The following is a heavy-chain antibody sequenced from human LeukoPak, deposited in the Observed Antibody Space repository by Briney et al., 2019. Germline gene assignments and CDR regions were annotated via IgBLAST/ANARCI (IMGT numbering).Heavy chain of an antibody. Sequence: SQTLSLTCAISGDSVSSNSAAWNWIRQSPSRGLEWLGGTYYRSKWYNDYAVSVKSRITINPDTSKNQFSLQLNSVTAADTAVYYCARKRIYSYGRHTGVAVTESFDSWGQGTLVTVSS. CDR2: TYYRSKWYN. CDR1: GDSVSSNSAA. V-gene: IGHV6-1*01. CDR3: ARKRIYSYGRHTGVAVTESFDS. D-gene: IGHD5-18*01. J-gene: IGHJ4*02.